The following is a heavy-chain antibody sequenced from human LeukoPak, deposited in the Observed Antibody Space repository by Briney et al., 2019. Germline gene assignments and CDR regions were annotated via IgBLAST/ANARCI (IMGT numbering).Heavy chain of an antibody. V-gene: IGHV3-33*01. CDR3: ARRRVATIRYYYYYGMDV. J-gene: IGHJ6*04. CDR1: GFTFSSYG. Sequence: GGSLRLSCAAFGFTFSSYGMHWVRQAPGKGLEWVAVIWYDGSNKYYADSVKGRFTISRDNSKDTLYLQMNSLRAEDTAVYYCARRRVATIRYYYYYGMDVWGKGTTVTVSS. D-gene: IGHD5-12*01. CDR2: IWYDGSNK.